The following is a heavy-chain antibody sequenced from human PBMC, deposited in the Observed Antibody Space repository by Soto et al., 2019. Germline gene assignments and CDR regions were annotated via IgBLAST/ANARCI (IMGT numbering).Heavy chain of an antibody. J-gene: IGHJ4*02. CDR1: GFTFSSYG. CDR2: VWYDGSNK. Sequence: GGSLILSCAASGFTFSSYGMHWVRQAPGKGLEWVAVVWYDGSNKYYADSVKGRFTISRDNSKNTLYLQMNSLRAEDTAVYYCARDGFGSSYYFDYWGQGTLVTVSS. V-gene: IGHV3-33*01. CDR3: ARDGFGSSYYFDY. D-gene: IGHD6-6*01.